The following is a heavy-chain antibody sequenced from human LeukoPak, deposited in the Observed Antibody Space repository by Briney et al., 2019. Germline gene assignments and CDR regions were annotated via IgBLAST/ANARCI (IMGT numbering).Heavy chain of an antibody. J-gene: IGHJ3*02. CDR2: INHSGST. Sequence: SETLSLTCAVYGGSFSGYYWSWIRQPPGKGLEWIGEINHSGSTNYNPSLKSRVTISVDTSKNQFSLKLSSVTAADTAVYYCARPGSGRRTDAFDIWGQGTMVTVSS. CDR1: GGSFSGYY. D-gene: IGHD3-10*01. V-gene: IGHV4-34*01. CDR3: ARPGSGRRTDAFDI.